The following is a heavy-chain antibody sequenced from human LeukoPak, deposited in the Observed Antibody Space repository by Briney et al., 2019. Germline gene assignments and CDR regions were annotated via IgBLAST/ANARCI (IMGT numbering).Heavy chain of an antibody. V-gene: IGHV3-48*01. CDR2: ISSSGSTI. J-gene: IGHJ2*01. CDR3: ARQPEYSSGWYRGAWYFDL. D-gene: IGHD6-19*01. Sequence: GGSLRLSCAASGFTFSSYSMNWVRQAPGKGLEWVSYISSSGSTIYYADSVKGRFTISRDNAKNSLYLQMNSLGAEDTAVYYCARQPEYSSGWYRGAWYFDLWGRGTLVTVSS. CDR1: GFTFSSYS.